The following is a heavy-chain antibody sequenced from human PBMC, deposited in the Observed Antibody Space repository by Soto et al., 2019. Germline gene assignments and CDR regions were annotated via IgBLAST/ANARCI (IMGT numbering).Heavy chain of an antibody. CDR1: GFILSEYA. D-gene: IGHD1-26*01. Sequence: GGSLRLSCTASGFILSEYAMNWVRHTPGAGLEWVSTLSKDGANEHYADSVKGRFTVSRDNSKNTLDLQMSSLRAEDTAVYYCAKAMGPFVLSPSGYFDYWGQGTLVTVSS. V-gene: IGHV3-23*01. CDR2: LSKDGANE. CDR3: AKAMGPFVLSPSGYFDY. J-gene: IGHJ4*02.